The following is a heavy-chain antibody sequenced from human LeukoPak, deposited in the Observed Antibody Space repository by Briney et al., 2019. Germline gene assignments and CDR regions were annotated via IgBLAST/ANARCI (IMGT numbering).Heavy chain of an antibody. D-gene: IGHD3-3*01. CDR3: ARVGDFWSGYYRPFDY. V-gene: IGHV1-69*13. Sequence: SVKVSCKASGGTFSSYAISWVRQAPGQGLEWMGGIIPIFGTANYAQKFQGRVTITVDESTSTAYMELSSLRSEDTAVYYCARVGDFWSGYYRPFDYWGQGTLVTVSS. J-gene: IGHJ4*02. CDR2: IIPIFGTA. CDR1: GGTFSSYA.